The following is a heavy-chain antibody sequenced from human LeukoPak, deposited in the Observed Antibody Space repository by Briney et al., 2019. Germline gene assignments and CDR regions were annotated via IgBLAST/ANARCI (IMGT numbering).Heavy chain of an antibody. D-gene: IGHD6-19*01. J-gene: IGHJ3*02. CDR1: GGSFSGYC. CDR2: INHSGST. Sequence: SETLSLTCAVYGGSFSGYCWSWIRQPPGKGLEWIGEINHSGSTNYNPSLKSRVTISVDTSKNQFSLKLSSVTAADTAVYYCATEIAVAGNDAFDIWGQGTMVTVSS. CDR3: ATEIAVAGNDAFDI. V-gene: IGHV4-34*01.